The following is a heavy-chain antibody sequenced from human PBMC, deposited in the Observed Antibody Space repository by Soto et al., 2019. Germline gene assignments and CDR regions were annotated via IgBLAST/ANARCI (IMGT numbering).Heavy chain of an antibody. CDR2: IYHSGST. CDR3: ASGWWHYGVGRYFDY. Sequence: PSETLSLTCAVSSGSISSSNWWSWVRQPPGKGLEWIGEIYHSGSTNYNPSLKSRVTISVDKSKNQFSLKLSSVTAADTAVYYCASGWWHYGVGRYFDYWGQGTLVTVSS. V-gene: IGHV4-4*02. D-gene: IGHD4-17*01. CDR1: SGSISSSNW. J-gene: IGHJ4*02.